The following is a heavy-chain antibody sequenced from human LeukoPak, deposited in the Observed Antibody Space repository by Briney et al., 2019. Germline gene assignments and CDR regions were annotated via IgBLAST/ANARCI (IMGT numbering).Heavy chain of an antibody. Sequence: QTGGSLRLSCAASGFIVSNNFMSWVRQAPGKGLEWVSVIYTGGSTYYADSVKGRFTISRDNSKNTLYLQMNSLRAEDTAVYYCARDGSYDSSGYYSWGQGTLVTVSS. CDR2: IYTGGST. V-gene: IGHV3-53*01. CDR1: GFIVSNNF. J-gene: IGHJ4*02. CDR3: ARDGSYDSSGYYS. D-gene: IGHD3-22*01.